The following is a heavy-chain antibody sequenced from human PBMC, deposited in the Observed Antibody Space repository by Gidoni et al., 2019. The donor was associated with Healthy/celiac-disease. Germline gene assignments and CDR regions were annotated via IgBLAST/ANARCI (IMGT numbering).Heavy chain of an antibody. Sequence: QLQLQESGPGLVKPSETLSLTCTVSGGSISSSSYYWGWIRQPPGKGLEWIGSIYYSGSTYYNPSLKSRVTISVDTSKNQFSLKLSSVTAADTAVYYCARHPSRPSRIVEVPAEYRDYYYGMDVWGQGTTVTVSS. CDR3: ARHPSRPSRIVEVPAEYRDYYYGMDV. V-gene: IGHV4-39*01. D-gene: IGHD2-2*01. CDR1: GGSISSSSYY. CDR2: IYYSGST. J-gene: IGHJ6*02.